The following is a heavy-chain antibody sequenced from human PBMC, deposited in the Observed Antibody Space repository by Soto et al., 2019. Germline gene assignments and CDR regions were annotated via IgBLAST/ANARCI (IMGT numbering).Heavy chain of an antibody. CDR1: GYSFTSYW. V-gene: IGHV5-51*01. CDR3: ARQTDIPGVGRPGIYYYYYMDV. D-gene: IGHD5-12*01. Sequence: GESLKISCKGSGYSFTSYWIGWVRQMPGKGLEWMGIIYPGDSDTRYSPSFQGQVTISADKSISTAYLQWSSLKASDTAMYYCARQTDIPGVGRPGIYYYYYMDVWGKGTTVTVSS. J-gene: IGHJ6*03. CDR2: IYPGDSDT.